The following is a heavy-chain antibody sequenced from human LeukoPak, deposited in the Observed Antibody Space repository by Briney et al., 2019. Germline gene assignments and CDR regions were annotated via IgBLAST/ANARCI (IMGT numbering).Heavy chain of an antibody. CDR1: GFTFSSYA. V-gene: IGHV3-53*01. D-gene: IGHD6-13*01. Sequence: PGGSLRLSCAASGFTFSSYAMSWVRQAPGKGLEWVSVIYSGGSTYYADSVKGRFTISRDNSKNTLYLQMNSLRAEDTAVYYCARVMGYSSSWLDYWGQGTLVTVSS. CDR3: ARVMGYSSSWLDY. J-gene: IGHJ4*02. CDR2: IYSGGST.